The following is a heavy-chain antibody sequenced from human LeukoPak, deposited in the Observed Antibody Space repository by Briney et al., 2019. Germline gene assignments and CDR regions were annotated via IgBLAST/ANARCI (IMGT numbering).Heavy chain of an antibody. CDR2: IYYSGST. J-gene: IGHJ4*02. Sequence: SETLSLTCTVSGGSISSYYWSWIRQPPGKGLEWIGYIYYSGSTNYNPSLKSRVTISVDTSKNQFSLKLSSVTAADTAVYYGARGNRLYAGIDYWGQGTLVTVSS. CDR3: ARGNRLYAGIDY. V-gene: IGHV4-59*01. CDR1: GGSISSYY. D-gene: IGHD2/OR15-2a*01.